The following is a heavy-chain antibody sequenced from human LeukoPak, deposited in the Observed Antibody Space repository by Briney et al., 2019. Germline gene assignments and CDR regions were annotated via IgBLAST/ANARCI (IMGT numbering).Heavy chain of an antibody. J-gene: IGHJ3*02. CDR1: GYTFTGYY. Sequence: ASVKVSCKASGYTFTGYYMHWVRQAPGQGLEWMGWINPNSGGTNYAQKFQGRVTMTRDTSISTAYMELSRLRSDDTAVYYCASAPSLRYFDWLEANDAFDIWGQGTMVTVSS. CDR3: ASAPSLRYFDWLEANDAFDI. D-gene: IGHD3-9*01. CDR2: INPNSGGT. V-gene: IGHV1-2*02.